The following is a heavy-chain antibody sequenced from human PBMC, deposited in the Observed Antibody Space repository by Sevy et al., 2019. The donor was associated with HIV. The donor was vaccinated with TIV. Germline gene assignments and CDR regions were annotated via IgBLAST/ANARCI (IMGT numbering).Heavy chain of an antibody. CDR3: TRNGGAFDNGFDP. Sequence: GGSLRLSCAASGFTFDDYAMHWVRQVPGKGLEWVSSISWSSSNIGYADSVKGRFAISRDNAKNSLYLQMDSLRAEDTAVYYCTRNGGAFDNGFDPWGQGTLVTVSS. CDR2: ISWSSSNI. J-gene: IGHJ5*02. D-gene: IGHD2-8*01. CDR1: GFTFDDYA. V-gene: IGHV3-9*01.